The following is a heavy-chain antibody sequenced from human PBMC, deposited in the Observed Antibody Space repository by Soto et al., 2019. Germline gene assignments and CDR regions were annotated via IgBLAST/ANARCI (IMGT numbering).Heavy chain of an antibody. CDR2: VSTYNGNT. CDR3: ARERGLTVSTLLGY. J-gene: IGHJ4*02. D-gene: IGHD2-21*01. Sequence: QVQLVQSGAEVKKPWASVKVSCKASGYTFTSYGINWVLQAPGQGLEWMGRVSTYNGNTNYAPRFQGRVTMTTDTSTTTAYMELRSLRSDDTATYYCARERGLTVSTLLGYWGQGTLVSVSS. V-gene: IGHV1-18*01. CDR1: GYTFTSYG.